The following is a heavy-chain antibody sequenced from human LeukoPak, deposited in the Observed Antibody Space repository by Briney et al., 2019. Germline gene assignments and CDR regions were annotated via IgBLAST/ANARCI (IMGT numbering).Heavy chain of an antibody. V-gene: IGHV4-59*01. D-gene: IGHD3-22*01. J-gene: IGHJ6*03. CDR3: ARGAGYYDSSGYYPYYMDV. CDR2: IYYSGSI. CDR1: GGSISSYY. Sequence: SETLSLTCSVSGGSISSYYWSWIRQPPGKGLEWIGYIYYSGSINYNPSLKSRVTISVDTSKNQFSLKLSSVTAADTAVYYCARGAGYYDSSGYYPYYMDVWGKGTTVTVSS.